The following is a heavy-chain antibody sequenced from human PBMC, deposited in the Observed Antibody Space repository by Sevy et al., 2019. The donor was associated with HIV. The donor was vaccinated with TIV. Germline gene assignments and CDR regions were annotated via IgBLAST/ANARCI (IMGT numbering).Heavy chain of an antibody. Sequence: GGSLRLSCAASGFTFDDYAMHWVRQAPGKGLEWVSGISWNSGSIGYADSVKGRFTISRDNAKNSLNLQMNSLRAEDTALYYCAKAWGRYYYDSSGYYWFDYWGQGTLVTVSS. D-gene: IGHD3-22*01. V-gene: IGHV3-9*01. CDR3: AKAWGRYYYDSSGYYWFDY. CDR2: ISWNSGSI. CDR1: GFTFDDYA. J-gene: IGHJ4*02.